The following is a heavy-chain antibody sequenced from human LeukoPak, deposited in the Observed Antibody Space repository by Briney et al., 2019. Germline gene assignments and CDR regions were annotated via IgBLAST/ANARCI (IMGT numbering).Heavy chain of an antibody. CDR1: GYSFTSYG. D-gene: IGHD2-8*02. V-gene: IGHV1-18*01. CDR3: ARELLVQGGYYYYGMDV. Sequence: ASVKVSCKASGYSFTSYGIIWVRQAPGQGLEWMGWISAYNGNTNYAQKLQGRVTMTTDTSTSTAYMELRSLRSDDTAVYYCARELLVQGGYYYYGMDVWGQGTTVTVSS. J-gene: IGHJ6*02. CDR2: ISAYNGNT.